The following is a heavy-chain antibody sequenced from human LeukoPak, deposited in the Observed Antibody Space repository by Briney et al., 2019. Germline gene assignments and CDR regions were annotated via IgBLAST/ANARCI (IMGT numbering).Heavy chain of an antibody. D-gene: IGHD2-15*01. CDR2: ISNNGGYT. Sequence: SGGSLRLSCAASGFTFSSSAMSWVRPAPGKGLEWVSAISNNGGYTYYADSVQGRFTISRDNSKSTLCLQMNSLRAEDTAVYYCAKQLGYCSDGSCYFPYWGQGTLVTVSS. CDR1: GFTFSSSA. CDR3: AKQLGYCSDGSCYFPY. J-gene: IGHJ4*02. V-gene: IGHV3-23*01.